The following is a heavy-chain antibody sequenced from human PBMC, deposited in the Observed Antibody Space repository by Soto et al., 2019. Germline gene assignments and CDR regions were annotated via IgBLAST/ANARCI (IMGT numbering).Heavy chain of an antibody. V-gene: IGHV3-21*01. CDR2: ISSSSSYI. J-gene: IGHJ6*03. CDR3: ARDPSAGVLNYYYMDV. CDR1: GFTFSSYS. D-gene: IGHD2-2*01. Sequence: EVQLVESGGGLVKPGGSLRLSCAASGFTFSSYSMNWVRQAPGKGLEWVSSISSSSSYIYYADSVKGRFTISRDNAKNSMYLQMNSLRAEDTAVYYCARDPSAGVLNYYYMDVWGKGTTVTVSS.